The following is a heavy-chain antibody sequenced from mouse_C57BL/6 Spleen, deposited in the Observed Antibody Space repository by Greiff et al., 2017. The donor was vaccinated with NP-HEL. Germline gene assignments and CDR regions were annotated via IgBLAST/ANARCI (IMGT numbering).Heavy chain of an antibody. CDR2: IDTANGNT. J-gene: IGHJ2*01. CDR3: ASSGWERGYFDY. V-gene: IGHV14-3*01. Sequence: EVQLQESVAELVRPGASVKLSCTASGFNIKNTYMHWVKQRPEQGLEWIGRIDTANGNTKYDPKFQGKATITADTSSNTSYLQLSSLTSEDTAIYCCASSGWERGYFDYWGQGTTLTVSS. CDR1: GFNIKNTY. D-gene: IGHD4-1*01.